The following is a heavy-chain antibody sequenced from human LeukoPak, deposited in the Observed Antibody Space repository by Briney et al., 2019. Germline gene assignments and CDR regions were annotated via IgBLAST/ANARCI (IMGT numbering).Heavy chain of an antibody. CDR2: ISAYTGNT. CDR3: ARDLDQYSGRFGGFGHDF. J-gene: IGHJ4*02. Sequence: ALVKVSCKASGYTFTNYGVNWVRQAPGQGLEWMGWISAYTGNTNYAQKLQGRVTMTTDTSTSTAYMELRSLRSDDTAVYYCARDLDQYSGRFGGFGHDFWGQGTLVTVSS. V-gene: IGHV1-18*01. CDR1: GYTFTNYG. D-gene: IGHD1-26*01.